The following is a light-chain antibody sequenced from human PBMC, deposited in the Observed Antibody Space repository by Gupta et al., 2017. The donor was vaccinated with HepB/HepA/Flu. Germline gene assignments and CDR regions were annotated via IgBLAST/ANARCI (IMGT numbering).Light chain of an antibody. J-gene: IGLJ2*01. Sequence: QSALTQPPSASGSPGQSVTISCTGTSSDVGGYNYVSWYQQHPGKAPKLMIYEVSKRPSGFPDRFSGSKSGNTASLTVSGLQAEDEADYYCSPYAGRNNVVFGGGTKLTVL. CDR1: SSDVGGYNY. CDR3: SPYAGRNNVV. V-gene: IGLV2-8*01. CDR2: EVS.